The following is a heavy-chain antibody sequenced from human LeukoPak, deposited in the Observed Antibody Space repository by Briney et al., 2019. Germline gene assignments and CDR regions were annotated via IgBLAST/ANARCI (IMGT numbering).Heavy chain of an antibody. CDR3: ARHGQTTDILAGLDY. CDR2: IYPGDSDT. V-gene: IGHV5-51*01. D-gene: IGHD4-11*01. J-gene: IGHJ4*02. CDR1: GCSFTSYW. Sequence: HGESLKISCKGSGCSFTSYWIGWVRQLHGKGLEWMGIIYPGDSDTRYSPSFQGQVTISADKSISTAYLQWSSLKASDTAMYYCARHGQTTDILAGLDYWGQGTLVTVSS.